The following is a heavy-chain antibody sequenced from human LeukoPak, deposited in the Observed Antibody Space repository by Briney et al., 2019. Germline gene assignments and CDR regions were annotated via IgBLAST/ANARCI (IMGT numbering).Heavy chain of an antibody. CDR2: MYNTGST. Sequence: PSETLSLTCTVSGGSINNYYCSWIRQPPGKGLEWIGYMYNTGSTNYNHSLNSRVTISVDTSKSHFSLKMSTLPAAGTAVYDCAREEYYGSGTKRIYWFDPWGQGTLVTVSS. V-gene: IGHV4-59*01. D-gene: IGHD3-10*01. CDR1: GGSINNYY. J-gene: IGHJ5*02. CDR3: AREEYYGSGTKRIYWFDP.